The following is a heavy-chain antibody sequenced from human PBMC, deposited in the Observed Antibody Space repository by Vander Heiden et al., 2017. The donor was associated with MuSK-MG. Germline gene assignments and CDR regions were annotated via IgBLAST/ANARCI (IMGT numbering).Heavy chain of an antibody. Sequence: QVQLQESGPGLVKPSETLSLTCTVSGGSISSYYWSWIRQPPGKGLEWIGYIYCSGSTNYNPSLKSRVTISVDTSKNQFSLKLSSVTAADTAVYYCARGVPNYYGSGSYYNSWGQGTLVTVSS. CDR1: GGSISSYY. V-gene: IGHV4-59*01. D-gene: IGHD3-10*01. CDR2: IYCSGST. CDR3: ARGVPNYYGSGSYYNS. J-gene: IGHJ5*02.